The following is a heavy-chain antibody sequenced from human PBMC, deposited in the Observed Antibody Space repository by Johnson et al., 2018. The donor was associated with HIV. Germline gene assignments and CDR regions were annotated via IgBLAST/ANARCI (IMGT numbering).Heavy chain of an antibody. CDR3: HTDPWWNGYHAFDV. V-gene: IGHV3-15*01. D-gene: IGHD1-1*01. CDR2: IKSKTDGETT. Sequence: VQLVESGGGLVKAGGSLRLSCAASGFSFSNAWMSWVRQAPGKGLEWVGRIKSKTDGETTDYAAPVKGRFTTSRDDSKNPLYLQMNSLKTEDTAMYYCHTDPWWNGYHAFDVWGQGTMVIVSS. J-gene: IGHJ3*01. CDR1: GFSFSNAW.